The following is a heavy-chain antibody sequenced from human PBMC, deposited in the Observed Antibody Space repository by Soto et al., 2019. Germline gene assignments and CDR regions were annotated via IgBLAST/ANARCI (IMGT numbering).Heavy chain of an antibody. CDR3: ARRKERSGPHYFDS. Sequence: QVQLVQSGAEVKKPGASVKVSCQASGYTFTTWDIHWVRQATGQGLEWVGWMNPYTGNAGYAQKFQGRVTMTRNTSINTAYMELSSLTSEDTAVYFCARRKERSGPHYFDSWGQGTLVTVSS. V-gene: IGHV1-8*01. CDR1: GYTFTTWD. D-gene: IGHD6-25*01. J-gene: IGHJ4*02. CDR2: MNPYTGNA.